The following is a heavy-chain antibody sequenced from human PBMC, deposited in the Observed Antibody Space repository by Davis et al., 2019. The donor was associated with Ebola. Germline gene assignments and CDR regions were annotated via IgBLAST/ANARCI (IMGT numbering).Heavy chain of an antibody. D-gene: IGHD2-21*01. CDR3: AKVLPRVVIDIYYFDY. CDR1: GFTFSSYA. J-gene: IGHJ4*02. V-gene: IGHV3-30-3*01. CDR2: ISYDGSNK. Sequence: GESLKISCAASGFTFSSYAMHWVRQAPGKGLEWVAVISYDGSNKYYADSVKGRFTISRDNSKNTLYLQMNSLRAEDTAVYYCAKVLPRVVIDIYYFDYWGQGTLVTVSS.